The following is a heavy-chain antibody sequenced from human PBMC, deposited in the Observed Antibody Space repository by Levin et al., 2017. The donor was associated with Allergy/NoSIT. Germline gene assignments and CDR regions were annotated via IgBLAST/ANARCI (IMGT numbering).Heavy chain of an antibody. D-gene: IGHD6-19*01. CDR1: GYSFTSYW. CDR2: IYPGDSDT. J-gene: IGHJ4*02. Sequence: GESLKISCKGSGYSFTSYWIGWVRQMPGKGLEWMGIIYPGDSDTRYSPSFQGQVTISADKSISTAYLQWSSLKASDTAMYYCARQPIKRTAVAGSCCFDYWGQGTLVTVSS. CDR3: ARQPIKRTAVAGSCCFDY. V-gene: IGHV5-51*01.